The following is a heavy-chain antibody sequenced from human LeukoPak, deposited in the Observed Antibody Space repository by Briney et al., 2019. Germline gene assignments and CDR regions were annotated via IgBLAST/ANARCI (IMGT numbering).Heavy chain of an antibody. J-gene: IGHJ4*02. D-gene: IGHD5-18*01. CDR2: IYCSGST. V-gene: IGHV4-30-4*08. CDR1: GGSISSGDYY. CDR3: ARGGYSYGYFDY. Sequence: SQTLSLTCTVSGGSISSGDYYWSWIRQPPGKGLEWIGYIYCSGSTYYNPSLKSRVTISVDTSKNQFSLKLSSVTAADTAVYYCARGGYSYGYFDYWGQGTLVTVSS.